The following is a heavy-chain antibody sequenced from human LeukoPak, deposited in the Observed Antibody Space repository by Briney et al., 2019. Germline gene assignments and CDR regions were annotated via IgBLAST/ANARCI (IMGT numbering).Heavy chain of an antibody. CDR1: GFTFDDYA. CDR3: AKADGGYDPYYYYGMDV. D-gene: IGHD5-12*01. J-gene: IGHJ6*02. CDR2: ISWNSGSI. V-gene: IGHV3-9*01. Sequence: GRSLRLSCAASGFTFDDYAMHWVRQAPGKGLEWVSGISWNSGSIGYADSVKGRFTISRDNAKNSLYLQMNSLRAEDTALYYCAKADGGYDPYYYYGMDVWGQGTTVTVSS.